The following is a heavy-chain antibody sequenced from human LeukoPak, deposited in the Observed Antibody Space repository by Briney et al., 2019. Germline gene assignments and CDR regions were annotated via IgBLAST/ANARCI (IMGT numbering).Heavy chain of an antibody. CDR3: AKSYADYGKYYFDY. Sequence: GGSLRLSCAASGFAFSNCAMSWVRQAPWKGLEWVSIINGNGGNTYNADSVKGRFTISRDNSKNTLYLQMNSLRVEDTAVYFCAKSYADYGKYYFDYWGQGTLVTVSS. J-gene: IGHJ4*02. V-gene: IGHV3-23*01. D-gene: IGHD4-17*01. CDR1: GFAFSNCA. CDR2: INGNGGNT.